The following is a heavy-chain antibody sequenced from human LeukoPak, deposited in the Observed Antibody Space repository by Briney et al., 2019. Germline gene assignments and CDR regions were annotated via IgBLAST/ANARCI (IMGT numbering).Heavy chain of an antibody. CDR2: ISGSGGST. CDR1: GFTFSSYA. J-gene: IGHJ4*02. Sequence: GGSLRLSCAASGFTFSSYAMSWVRQAPGKGLEWVSAISGSGGSTYYADSVKGRFTISRHNSKNTLYLQMNSLRAEDTAVYYCAREGDGYNYALDYWGQGTLFTVSS. V-gene: IGHV3-23*01. D-gene: IGHD5-24*01. CDR3: AREGDGYNYALDY.